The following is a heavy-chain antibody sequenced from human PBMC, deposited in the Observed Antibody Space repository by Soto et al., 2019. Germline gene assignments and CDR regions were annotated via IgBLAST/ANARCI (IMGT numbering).Heavy chain of an antibody. CDR1: GASMTSSHW. D-gene: IGHD6-19*01. CDR2: IYHTGSA. V-gene: IGHV4-4*02. J-gene: IGHJ5*02. CDR3: ARRTTGSGWYPMFDT. Sequence: QVQLQESGPGLVKPSGTLSLTCAVSGASMTSSHWWSWVRQPPGKGLEWIGEIYHTGSANYKPSLEIRVTISVDKSKTRFSPILTSVTAADTATYYCARRTTGSGWYPMFDTWGQGALVTVSS.